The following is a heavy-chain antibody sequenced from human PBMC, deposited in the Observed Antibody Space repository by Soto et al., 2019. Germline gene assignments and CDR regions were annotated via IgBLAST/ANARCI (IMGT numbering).Heavy chain of an antibody. Sequence: XVSLRLSCEASGFTFSTYAMTWVRQAPGKGLEWVSSVRDSGANTYYADSVKGRFTISRDNSKNTVFLHMNSLRGNDTASYYCERSRRTYGDYYDLWGQGTVVTVSS. CDR3: ERSRRTYGDYYDL. CDR1: GFTFSTYA. CDR2: VRDSGANT. D-gene: IGHD4-17*01. J-gene: IGHJ4*02. V-gene: IGHV3-23*01.